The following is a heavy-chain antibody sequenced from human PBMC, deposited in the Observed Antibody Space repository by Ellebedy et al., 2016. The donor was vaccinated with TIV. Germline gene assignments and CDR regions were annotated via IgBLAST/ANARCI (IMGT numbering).Heavy chain of an antibody. V-gene: IGHV3-23*01. D-gene: IGHD6-19*01. J-gene: IGHJ4*02. CDR2: ISYSGGAT. CDR1: GFTFRSYA. CDR3: AKDSGLSGWYFDY. Sequence: GESLKISCAASGFTFRSYAMGWVRQAPGKGLEWISVISYSGGATYYAAPLKGRFTPSRDNSNDMVYLQINSLRPDDTAVYYCAKDSGLSGWYFDYWGQGTLVTVSS.